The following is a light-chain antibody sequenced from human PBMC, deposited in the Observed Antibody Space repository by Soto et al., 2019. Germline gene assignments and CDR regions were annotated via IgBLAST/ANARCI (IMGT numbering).Light chain of an antibody. V-gene: IGKV1-27*01. J-gene: IGKJ1*01. CDR3: QKYNSAPPWT. Sequence: DIQMTQSPSSLSASVGDRVTITCRASQGISNYLAWYQQKPGKVPKLLIYAASTLQSGFPSRFSGSGSGTDLTLTISRLEPQDVATYYCQKYNSAPPWTFGQGTNVEIK. CDR1: QGISNY. CDR2: AAS.